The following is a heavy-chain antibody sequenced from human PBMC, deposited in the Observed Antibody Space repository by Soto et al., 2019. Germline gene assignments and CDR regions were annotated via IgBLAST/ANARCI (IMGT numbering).Heavy chain of an antibody. CDR1: GFTVSRNY. CDR3: ARYFWSGYTYDAFDI. J-gene: IGHJ3*02. CDR2: IYSGGST. Sequence: GGSLRLSCAAFGFTVSRNYMSWFRQTPGKGLEWVSVIYSGGSTYYADSVKGRFTISRDNSKNTLYLQMNSLRAEDTAVYYCARYFWSGYTYDAFDIWGQGTMVTV. D-gene: IGHD3-3*01. V-gene: IGHV3-53*01.